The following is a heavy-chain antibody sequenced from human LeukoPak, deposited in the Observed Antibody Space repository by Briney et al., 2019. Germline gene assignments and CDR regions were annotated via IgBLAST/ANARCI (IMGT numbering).Heavy chain of an antibody. CDR3: ARVSDYGDHLDY. V-gene: IGHV1-18*01. CDR1: GYTFTSYG. Sequence: ASVKVSCKASGYTFTSYGIGWVRQAPGQGLEWMGWIYSYNDKTTYAQNFQGRVTLTTDASTTTAYMELRSLRSDDTAVYYCARVSDYGDHLDYWGQGTLVTVSS. J-gene: IGHJ4*02. CDR2: IYSYNDKT. D-gene: IGHD4-17*01.